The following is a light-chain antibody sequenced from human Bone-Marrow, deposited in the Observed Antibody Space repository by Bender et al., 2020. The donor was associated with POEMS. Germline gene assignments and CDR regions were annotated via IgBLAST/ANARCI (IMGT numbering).Light chain of an antibody. CDR1: SSDVGGYNY. J-gene: IGLJ3*02. V-gene: IGLV2-8*01. CDR2: EGS. Sequence: QSALTQPPSASGSPGQSVAISCTGTSSDVGGYNYVSWYQQHPDKAPKLTIYEGSKRPSGVSNRFSGSKSGNTASLTISGLQAEDEADYYCCSYAGSRVFGGGTTLTVL. CDR3: CSYAGSRV.